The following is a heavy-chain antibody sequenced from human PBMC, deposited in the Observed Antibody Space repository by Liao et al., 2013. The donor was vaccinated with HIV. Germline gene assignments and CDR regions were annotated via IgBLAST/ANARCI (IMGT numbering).Heavy chain of an antibody. CDR3: ATSGGPYWFFNF. J-gene: IGHJ2*01. CDR1: GGSMSDYY. CDR2: VSDSGST. V-gene: IGHV4-59*01. Sequence: QMQLQESGPGLVKPSEALSLTCTVSGGSMSDYYWNWIRQSPGKGLEWLAYVSDSGSTNYNPSLQSRLSISIDTSRNQFSLQVSSVTAADTAVYYCATSGGPYWFFNFWGRGTLVAVSS. D-gene: IGHD3-16*01.